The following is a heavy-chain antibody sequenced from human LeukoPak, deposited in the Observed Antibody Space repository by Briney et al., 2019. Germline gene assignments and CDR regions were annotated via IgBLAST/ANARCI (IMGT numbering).Heavy chain of an antibody. J-gene: IGHJ4*02. CDR1: GFTFSNYG. D-gene: IGHD2-2*01. Sequence: GGSLRLSCAASGFTFSNYGMHWVRQAPGKGLEWVAFIRYDGSNKYYADSVKGRFSISRDNFKDTLYLHMNSLRVEDTAVYYCARDLGYCSSTSCPLDYWGQGTLVTVSS. CDR3: ARDLGYCSSTSCPLDY. CDR2: IRYDGSNK. V-gene: IGHV3-30*02.